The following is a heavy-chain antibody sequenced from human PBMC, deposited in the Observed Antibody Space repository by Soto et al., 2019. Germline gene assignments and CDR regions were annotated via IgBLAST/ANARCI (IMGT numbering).Heavy chain of an antibody. CDR2: IKSEIEGGTT. CDR3: STDASAGVGT. CDR1: GFSLSNVW. J-gene: IGHJ5*02. V-gene: IGHV3-15*01. Sequence: PGGSLRLSCAASGFSLSNVWMTWVRRAPGKGLEWVGRIKSEIEGGTTDYAAPVKGRFTISRDDSRNTLYLQMNSLNTEDTAVYYCSTDASAGVGTWVQGNQVTVS. D-gene: IGHD3-10*01.